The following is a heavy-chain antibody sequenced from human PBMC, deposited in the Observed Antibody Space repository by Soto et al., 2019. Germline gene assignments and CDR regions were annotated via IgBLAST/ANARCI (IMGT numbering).Heavy chain of an antibody. Sequence: QVQLVQSGAEVKKPGASVKVSCKASGYTFTSYDINWVRQATGQGLEWMGWMNPNSGNTGYAQKFQGRVTMTRNTSIRTAYMELSSLRSEDTAVYYCARGRGRRSPTHYYGMDVWGQGTTVTVSS. D-gene: IGHD4-17*01. J-gene: IGHJ6*02. CDR3: ARGRGRRSPTHYYGMDV. CDR1: GYTFTSYD. CDR2: MNPNSGNT. V-gene: IGHV1-8*01.